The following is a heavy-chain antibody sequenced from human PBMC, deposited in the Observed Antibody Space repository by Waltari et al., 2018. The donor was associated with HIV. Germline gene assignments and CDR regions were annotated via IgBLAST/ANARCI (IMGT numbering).Heavy chain of an antibody. Sequence: EVQLVESGGGLVQPGGSLRLSCAASGFTFSSSWMHWVRQAPGKGLVWVSRINSDGSSTSYADSVKGRFTISRDNAKNTLYLQMNILRGEDTAVYYCARGGYDYVWGSGDLGYWGQGTLVTVSS. J-gene: IGHJ4*02. V-gene: IGHV3-74*01. CDR1: GFTFSSSW. D-gene: IGHD3-16*01. CDR3: ARGGYDYVWGSGDLGY. CDR2: INSDGSST.